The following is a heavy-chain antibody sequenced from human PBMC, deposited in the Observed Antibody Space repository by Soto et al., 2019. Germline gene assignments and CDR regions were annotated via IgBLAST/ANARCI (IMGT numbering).Heavy chain of an antibody. D-gene: IGHD3-9*01. CDR3: ARVNSGLTGTYCFDY. J-gene: IGHJ4*02. V-gene: IGHV4-30-4*01. CDR1: GGSISASDHY. Sequence: SETLSFTCTVSGGSISASDHYWSWIRQPPGKGLEWIGYIHYSGSTYYNPSLMSRAIISVDTSKNQLSLNLRSVTAADTAVYYCARVNSGLTGTYCFDYWGQGTLVTVSS. CDR2: IHYSGST.